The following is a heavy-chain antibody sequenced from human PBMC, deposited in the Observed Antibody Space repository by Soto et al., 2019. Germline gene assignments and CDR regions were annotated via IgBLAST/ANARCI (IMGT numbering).Heavy chain of an antibody. D-gene: IGHD6-13*01. CDR2: IHHSGST. V-gene: IGHV4-4*02. J-gene: IGHJ4*02. CDR3: ARDQGSHPGD. Sequence: QVQLQESGPGLVRPSGTVSLTCAVSGLSISSGDWWSWVRQPPGKGLEWIGEIHHSGSTNYNPSLKSRVTMSVVPSKDLFSLTLTSVTAADTAFYYCARDQGSHPGDWGQRTLVSVSS. CDR1: GLSISSGDW.